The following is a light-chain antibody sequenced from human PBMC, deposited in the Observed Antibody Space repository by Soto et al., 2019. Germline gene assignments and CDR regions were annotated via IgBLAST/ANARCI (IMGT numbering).Light chain of an antibody. V-gene: IGLV2-14*01. CDR2: DVS. Sequence: QSALTQPASVSGSPGQSITISCTGTSSDVGGYNYVSWYQQHPGKAPKLMIYDVSDRPSGVSNRFPGSKSGNTASLTISGLQAEDDADYYCSSYTSSSTLDVFGTGTKVTVL. J-gene: IGLJ1*01. CDR3: SSYTSSSTLDV. CDR1: SSDVGGYNY.